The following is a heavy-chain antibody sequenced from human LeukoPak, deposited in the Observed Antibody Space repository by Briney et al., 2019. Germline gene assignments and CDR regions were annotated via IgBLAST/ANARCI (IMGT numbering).Heavy chain of an antibody. CDR1: GFTVSSNY. Sequence: GGSLRLSCAASGFTVSSNYMSWVRQAPGMGLEWVSVIYSGGSTYYADSVKGRFTISRDNSKNTLYLQMNSLIAEDTAVYYCATNIGSSGWYGGSFDYWGQGTLLTVSS. V-gene: IGHV3-53*01. CDR2: IYSGGST. D-gene: IGHD6-19*01. CDR3: ATNIGSSGWYGGSFDY. J-gene: IGHJ4*02.